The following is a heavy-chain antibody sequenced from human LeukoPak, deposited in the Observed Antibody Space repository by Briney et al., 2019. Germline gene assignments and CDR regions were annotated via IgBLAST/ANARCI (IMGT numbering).Heavy chain of an antibody. D-gene: IGHD2/OR15-2a*01. CDR3: VYAGLYYYMDA. Sequence: GGSLRLSCAVSGLAFNDFAWHWIRQSPGKGLEWVATISWNSDIILYADSVKGRFTISRDNDRDSLLMEMNSLRREDTALYYCVYAGLYYYMDAWGKGTTVIVSS. CDR2: ISWNSDII. V-gene: IGHV3-9*01. J-gene: IGHJ6*03. CDR1: GLAFNDFA.